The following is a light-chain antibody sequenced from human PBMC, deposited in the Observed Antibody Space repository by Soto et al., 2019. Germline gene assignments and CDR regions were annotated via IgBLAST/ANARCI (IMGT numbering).Light chain of an antibody. Sequence: EIVLTQSPATLSFSPGEIATLSCRASQSVSSYLAWYQQKPGQAPRLLIYDASNRATGIPARFSGSGSGTDFTLTISSLEPEDFAVYYCQQRSNWPRTFGPGTKVDIK. J-gene: IGKJ3*01. CDR2: DAS. CDR3: QQRSNWPRT. V-gene: IGKV3-11*01. CDR1: QSVSSY.